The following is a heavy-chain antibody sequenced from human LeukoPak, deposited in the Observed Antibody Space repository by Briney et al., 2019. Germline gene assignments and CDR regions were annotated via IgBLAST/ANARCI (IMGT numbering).Heavy chain of an antibody. D-gene: IGHD6-19*01. CDR3: ARDMYSSGWYACVGY. CDR2: ISYDGSNK. Sequence: GGSLRLSCAASGFTFSSYGMHWVRQAPGKGLEWVAVISYDGSNKYYADSVKGRFTISRDNSKNTLYLQMNSLRAEDTAVYYCARDMYSSGWYACVGYWGQGTLVTVSS. J-gene: IGHJ4*02. V-gene: IGHV3-30*03. CDR1: GFTFSSYG.